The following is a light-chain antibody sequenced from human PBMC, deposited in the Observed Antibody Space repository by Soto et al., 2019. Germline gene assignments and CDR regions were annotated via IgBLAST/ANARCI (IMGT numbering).Light chain of an antibody. J-gene: IGKJ5*01. CDR2: AXS. V-gene: IGKV1-12*01. CDR1: TGISSL. CDR3: QQLQGDPRT. Sequence: IQMTQSRPSVSACLXDRVLITFLASTGISSLVAXXQQXXGXAPKXXXYAXSSLQSGGPSRLSGSGSGADFTLTISGLQPEDFATYFCQQLQGDPRTFGQGTRLEIK.